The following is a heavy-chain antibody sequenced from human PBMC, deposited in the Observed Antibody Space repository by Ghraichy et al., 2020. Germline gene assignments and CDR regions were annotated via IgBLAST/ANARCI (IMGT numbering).Heavy chain of an antibody. D-gene: IGHD6-19*01. CDR2: ISWNSGSI. CDR1: GFTFDDYA. CDR3: AKDGRIAVAGTGYFQH. Sequence: SLRLSCAASGFTFDDYAMHWVRQAPGKGLEWVSGISWNSGSIGYADSVKGRFTISRDNAKNSLYLQMNSLRAEDTALYYCAKDGRIAVAGTGYFQHWGQGTLVTVSS. J-gene: IGHJ1*01. V-gene: IGHV3-9*01.